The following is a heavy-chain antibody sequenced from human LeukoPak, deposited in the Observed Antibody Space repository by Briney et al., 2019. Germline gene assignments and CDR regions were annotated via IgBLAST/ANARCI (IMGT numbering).Heavy chain of an antibody. CDR1: GFTFSSYA. CDR2: ISGSGYST. J-gene: IGHJ5*02. V-gene: IGHV3-23*01. CDR3: AKYACSSTSCPDWFDH. D-gene: IGHD2-2*01. Sequence: PGGSLRLSCAASGFTFSSYATSWVRQAPGKGLEWVSAISGSGYSTYYADSVKGRFTISRDNSKNTLYLQMNSLRAEDTAVYYCAKYACSSTSCPDWFDHWGQGTLVTVSS.